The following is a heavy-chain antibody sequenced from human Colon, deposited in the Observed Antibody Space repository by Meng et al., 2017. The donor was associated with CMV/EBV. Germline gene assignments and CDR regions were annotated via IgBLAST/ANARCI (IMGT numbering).Heavy chain of an antibody. CDR3: ARWGEYCSSPSCYLGAFDI. D-gene: IGHD2-2*01. J-gene: IGHJ3*02. CDR1: GGSVSSGSYY. Sequence: SETLSLTCTVSGGSVSSGSYYWSWIRQPPGKGLEWIGFIYHSGTTNYNPSLKSRVTLSVDKSKNQFSLRLSSVTAADTAVYYCARWGEYCSSPSCYLGAFDIWGQGTVVTVSS. CDR2: IYHSGTT. V-gene: IGHV4-61*01.